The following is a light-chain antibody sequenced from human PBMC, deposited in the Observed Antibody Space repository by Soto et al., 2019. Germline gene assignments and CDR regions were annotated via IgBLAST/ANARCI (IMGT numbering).Light chain of an antibody. Sequence: DIQMTQSPSSLSASVGDRVTITCQASQDISNYLNWYQQKPGKAPKLLIYDASNLETGVPSRFSXXGSXXXXXXXXXXXXXXXIAXYXCXQYDNLPGVLFGPGTKVDIK. CDR2: DAS. CDR1: QDISNY. V-gene: IGKV1-33*01. J-gene: IGKJ3*01. CDR3: XQYDNLPGVL.